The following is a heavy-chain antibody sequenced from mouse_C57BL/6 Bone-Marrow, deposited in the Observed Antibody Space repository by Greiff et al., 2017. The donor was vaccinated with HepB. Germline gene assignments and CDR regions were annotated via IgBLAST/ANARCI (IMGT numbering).Heavy chain of an antibody. J-gene: IGHJ4*01. CDR1: GFTFSDYY. V-gene: IGHV5-16*01. Sequence: EVKLMESEGGLVQPGSSMKLSCTASGFTFSDYYMAWVRQVPEKGLEWVANINYDGSSTYYLDSLKSRFIISRDNAKNILYLQMSSLKSEDTATYYCERDYDDYAMDYWGQGTSVTVSS. CDR2: INYDGSST. CDR3: ERDYDDYAMDY. D-gene: IGHD2-12*01.